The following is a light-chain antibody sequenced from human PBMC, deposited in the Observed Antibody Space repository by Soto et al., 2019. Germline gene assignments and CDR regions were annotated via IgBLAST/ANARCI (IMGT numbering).Light chain of an antibody. J-gene: IGKJ2*01. Sequence: DIQMTQSPSSLSASVGDRVTITCRASQAIRNFLGWYQQKPGKAPKLLIYAASTLQSGVPSRFSASGSGTDFTLTISRLQPEDVATYYCQRYDNVPLAFGQGTKVEIK. CDR3: QRYDNVPLA. CDR1: QAIRNF. V-gene: IGKV1-27*01. CDR2: AAS.